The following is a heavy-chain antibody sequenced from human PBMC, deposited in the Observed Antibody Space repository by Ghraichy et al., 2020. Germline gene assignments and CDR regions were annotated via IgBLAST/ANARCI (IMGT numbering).Heavy chain of an antibody. CDR1: GFTFSSYA. Sequence: GSLRLSCAASGFTFSSYAMSWVRQAPGKGLEWVSAISGSGGSTFYADSVKGHFTISRDNSKNTLYLQMNSLRAEDTAVFYCARAGRWEKPDYWGQGTLVTVSS. J-gene: IGHJ4*02. D-gene: IGHD1-26*01. CDR2: ISGSGGST. V-gene: IGHV3-23*01. CDR3: ARAGRWEKPDY.